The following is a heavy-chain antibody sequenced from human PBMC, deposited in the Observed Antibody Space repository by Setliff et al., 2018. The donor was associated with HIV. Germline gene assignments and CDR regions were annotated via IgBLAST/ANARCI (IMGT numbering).Heavy chain of an antibody. CDR2: IRSKTDGGTT. J-gene: IGHJ5*02. V-gene: IGHV3-49*04. CDR1: GLTFGDYT. D-gene: IGHD2-15*01. Sequence: GGSLRLSCTASGLTFGDYTMSWVRQAPGKGLEWVGFIRSKTDGGTTDYAAPVKGRFIISRDDSKNTLYLQMNSLKTEDTAVYYCTTEVRGSVANWFDPWGQGTLVTVSS. CDR3: TTEVRGSVANWFDP.